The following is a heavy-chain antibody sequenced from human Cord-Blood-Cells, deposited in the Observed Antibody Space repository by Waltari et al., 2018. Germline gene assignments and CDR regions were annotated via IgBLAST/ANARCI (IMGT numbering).Heavy chain of an antibody. CDR2: IYYSGST. V-gene: IGHV4-31*03. J-gene: IGHJ4*02. Sequence: QVQLQASGTGLLKPSHPLSLSCTVSRVSLIIGGSHWTWLPPHPGKGLEWIGYIYYSGSTYYNPSLKSRVTISVDTSKNQFSLKLSSGTAADTAVYYCARGYCSSTSCYTPFDYWGQGTLVTVSS. CDR1: RVSLIIGGSH. D-gene: IGHD2-2*02. CDR3: ARGYCSSTSCYTPFDY.